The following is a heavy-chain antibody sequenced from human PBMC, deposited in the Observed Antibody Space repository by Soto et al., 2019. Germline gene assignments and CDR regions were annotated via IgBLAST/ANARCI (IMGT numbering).Heavy chain of an antibody. V-gene: IGHV1-18*04. CDR2: ISAYSGNT. CDR1: GYTFTTYA. D-gene: IGHD4-4*01. Sequence: QVQLVQSGAEVKKPGASVRVSCKASGYTFTTYAFNWVRQAPGQGLEWMGWISAYSGNTKSAQKFKGRLTMTTDTCTSTAYMELRSLTSDDTAVYYCARDQTVLDYWGQGTLVTVSS. CDR3: ARDQTVLDY. J-gene: IGHJ4*02.